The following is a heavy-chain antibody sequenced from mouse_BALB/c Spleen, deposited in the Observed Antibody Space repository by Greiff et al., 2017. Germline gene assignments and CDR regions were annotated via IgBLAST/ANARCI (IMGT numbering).Heavy chain of an antibody. CDR3: ARQVWSYAMDY. CDR1: GFTFSSYT. CDR2: ISNGGGST. V-gene: IGHV5-12-2*01. D-gene: IGHD1-1*02. Sequence: EVKVVESGGGLVQPGGSLKLSCAASGFTFSSYTMSWVRQTPEKRLEWVAYISNGGGSTYYPDTVKGRFTISRDNAKNPLYLQMSSLKSEDTAMYDCARQVWSYAMDYWGQGTSVTVSS. J-gene: IGHJ4*01.